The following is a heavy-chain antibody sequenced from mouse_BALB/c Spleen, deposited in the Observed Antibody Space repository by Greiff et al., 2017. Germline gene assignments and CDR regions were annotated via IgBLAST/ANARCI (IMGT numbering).Heavy chain of an antibody. V-gene: IGHV5-6-4*01. CDR3: TRGGDYDENYAMDY. Sequence: DVKLVESGGGLVKPGGSLKLSCAASGFTFSSYTMSWVRQTPEKRLEWVATISSGGSYTYYPDSVKGRFTISRDNAKNTLYLQMSSLKSEDTAMYYCTRGGDYDENYAMDYWGQGTSVTVSS. CDR1: GFTFSSYT. J-gene: IGHJ4*01. CDR2: ISSGGSYT. D-gene: IGHD2-4*01.